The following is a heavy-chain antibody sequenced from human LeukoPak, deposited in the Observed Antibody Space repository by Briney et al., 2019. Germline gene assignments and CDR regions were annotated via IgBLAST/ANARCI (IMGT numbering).Heavy chain of an antibody. Sequence: GGSLRLSCAASGFTFSSYAMSWVRQAPGKGLEWVSAVNNGGSSIYYADSVKGQFTISRDNSKNTLYLQMNSLRAEDTAVYYCARGGGGQWLYYWGQGTLVTVSS. CDR1: GFTFSSYA. D-gene: IGHD6-19*01. CDR2: VNNGGSSI. CDR3: ARGGGGQWLYY. J-gene: IGHJ4*02. V-gene: IGHV3-23*01.